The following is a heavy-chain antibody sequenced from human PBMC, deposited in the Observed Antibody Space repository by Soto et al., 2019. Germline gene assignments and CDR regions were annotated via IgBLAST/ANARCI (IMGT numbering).Heavy chain of an antibody. CDR1: GFTFSTSG. CDR3: AKDWGSSGWYNRFAP. J-gene: IGHJ5*02. CDR2: ISHDGGAT. V-gene: IGHV3-30*18. Sequence: QAQLVESGGGVVQSGRSLRLSCAASGFTFSTSGMHWIRQAPGKGLEWVAMISHDGGATYYVDSVKGRFTISRDTDKNTLHLQMDSLRPEDTATYYCAKDWGSSGWYNRFAPWGQGTLVTVSS. D-gene: IGHD6-13*01.